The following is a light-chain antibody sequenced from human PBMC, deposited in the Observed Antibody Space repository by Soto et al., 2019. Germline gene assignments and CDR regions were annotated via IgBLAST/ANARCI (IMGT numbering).Light chain of an antibody. CDR2: AAS. CDR3: QKYNSVPRT. J-gene: IGKJ1*01. Sequence: DIRMTQSPPSLSASVGDKITITCRASQGINHYLDWYQKKPGEVPKLLIYAASTLQSGVSSRFSGSGSGTVFTLTINSLQPEDVGSYYCQKYNSVPRTFGQGTKVEIK. V-gene: IGKV1-27*01. CDR1: QGINHY.